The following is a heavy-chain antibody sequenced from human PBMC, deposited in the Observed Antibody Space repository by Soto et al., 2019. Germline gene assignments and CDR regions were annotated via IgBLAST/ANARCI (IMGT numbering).Heavy chain of an antibody. CDR1: GFTFNRYW. CDR2: TKEDGSEK. J-gene: IGHJ4*02. V-gene: IGHV3-7*01. Sequence: GGSLGLSCAASGFTFNRYWMSWVCQAPGKGLEWVANTKEDGSEKYYLDSVKGRFTISRDNAKNSLYLQMSSLRAEDTAVYYCASWIRVSEVAPGYWGQGTLVTVSS. CDR3: ASWIRVSEVAPGY. D-gene: IGHD3-3*01.